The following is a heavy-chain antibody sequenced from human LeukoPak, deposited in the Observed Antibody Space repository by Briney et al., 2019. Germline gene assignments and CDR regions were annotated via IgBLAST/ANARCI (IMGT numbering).Heavy chain of an antibody. CDR1: GGSISSYY. CDR2: IYYSGST. V-gene: IGHV4-59*01. CDR3: ARGITPTGTCFDY. D-gene: IGHD1-1*01. J-gene: IGHJ4*02. Sequence: SETLSLTCTVSGGSISSYYWSWIRQPPGKGLEWIGYIYYSGSTNYNPSLRSRVTISVDTSKNQFSLKLSSVTAADTAVYYCARGITPTGTCFDYWGQGTLVTVSS.